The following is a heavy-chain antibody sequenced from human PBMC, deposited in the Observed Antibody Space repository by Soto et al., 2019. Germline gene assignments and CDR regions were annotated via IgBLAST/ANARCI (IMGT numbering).Heavy chain of an antibody. CDR2: IIPILGIA. D-gene: IGHD5-12*01. J-gene: IGHJ5*02. CDR3: ARDLRGYSGYDRWFDP. CDR1: GGTFSSYT. Sequence: SVKVSCKASGGTFSSYTISWVRQAPGQGLEWMGRIIPILGIANYAQKFQGRVTITADKSTSTAYMELSSLRSEDTAVYYCARDLRGYSGYDRWFDPWGQGTLVTVSS. V-gene: IGHV1-69*04.